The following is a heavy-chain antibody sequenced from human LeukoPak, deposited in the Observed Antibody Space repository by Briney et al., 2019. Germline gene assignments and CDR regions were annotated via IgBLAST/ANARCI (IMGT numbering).Heavy chain of an antibody. CDR3: AVGGFGNALDY. V-gene: IGHV3-23*01. CDR2: IRGSGGST. Sequence: GGSLRLFCAASGFTFSSYAMNWVRQAPGKGLEWVSAIRGSGGSTYYADSVKGRVTISRDKSKNTLYLQMNSLRAEDTAVYYCAVGGFGNALDYWGQGTLVTVSS. J-gene: IGHJ4*02. D-gene: IGHD3-10*01. CDR1: GFTFSSYA.